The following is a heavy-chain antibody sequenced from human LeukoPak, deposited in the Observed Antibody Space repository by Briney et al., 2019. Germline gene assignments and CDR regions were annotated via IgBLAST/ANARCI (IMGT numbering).Heavy chain of an antibody. CDR1: GYTFTGYY. CDR2: INPNSGGT. Sequence: ASVKVSCKASGYTFTGYYMHWVRQAPGQGLEWMGRINPNSGGTNYARKFQGRVTMTRDTSISTAYMELSRLRSDDTAVYYCARDMSPENSRIDYWGQGTLVTVSS. D-gene: IGHD3-10*02. CDR3: ARDMSPENSRIDY. V-gene: IGHV1-2*06. J-gene: IGHJ4*02.